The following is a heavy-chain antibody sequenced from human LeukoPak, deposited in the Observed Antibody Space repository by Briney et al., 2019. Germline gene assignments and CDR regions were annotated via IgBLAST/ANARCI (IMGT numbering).Heavy chain of an antibody. J-gene: IGHJ3*02. CDR1: GDSFSSHY. CDR3: ARDLVTVTKGFDI. D-gene: IGHD4-17*01. CDR2: ISYRGST. Sequence: NPSETLSLTCTVSGDSFSSHYWTWIRQPPGKGLEWIGYISYRGSTNYNPSLKSRVTISIDTSKNQFSLRLSSVTAADTAVYYCARDLVTVTKGFDIWGQGTMVSVSP. V-gene: IGHV4-59*11.